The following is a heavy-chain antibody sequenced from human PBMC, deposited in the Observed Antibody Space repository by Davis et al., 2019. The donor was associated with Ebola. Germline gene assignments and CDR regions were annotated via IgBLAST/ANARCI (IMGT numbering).Heavy chain of an antibody. CDR1: GFTFSSYA. V-gene: IGHV3-64D*08. CDR2: ISSNGGST. Sequence: GESLKISCAASGFTFSSYAMSWVRQAPGKGLEYVSAISSNGGSTYYADSVKGRFTISRDNSKNTLYLQMSSLRAEDTAVYYCARGSVRFLEWLSQNAFDIWGQGTMVTVSS. J-gene: IGHJ3*02. CDR3: ARGSVRFLEWLSQNAFDI. D-gene: IGHD3-3*01.